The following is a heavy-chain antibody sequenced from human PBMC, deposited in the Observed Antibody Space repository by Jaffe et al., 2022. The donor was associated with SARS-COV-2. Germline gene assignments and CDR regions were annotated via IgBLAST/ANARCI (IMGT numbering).Heavy chain of an antibody. V-gene: IGHV4-38-2*02. CDR1: GYSISSGYY. J-gene: IGHJ6*03. Sequence: QVQLQESGPGLVKPSETLSLTCTVSGYSISSGYYWGWIRQPPGKGLEWIGSIYHSGSTYYNPSLKSRVTISVDTSKNQFSLKLSSVTAADTAVYYCASSYCGGDCYSNYYYYYMDVWGKGTTVTVSS. D-gene: IGHD2-21*02. CDR3: ASSYCGGDCYSNYYYYYMDV. CDR2: IYHSGST.